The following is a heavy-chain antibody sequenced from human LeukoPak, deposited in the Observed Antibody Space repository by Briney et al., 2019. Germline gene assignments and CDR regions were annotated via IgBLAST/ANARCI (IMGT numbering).Heavy chain of an antibody. Sequence: GGSLRLSCAASGFIFSSYEMSWVRQAPGKGLEWVSYISSSGRTMYYADSVKGRFTVSRDNAKNSLYLQMNSLRAEDTAVYYCAELGITMIGGVWGKGTTVTISS. CDR1: GFIFSSYE. V-gene: IGHV3-48*03. D-gene: IGHD3-10*02. CDR3: AELGITMIGGV. CDR2: ISSSGRTM. J-gene: IGHJ6*04.